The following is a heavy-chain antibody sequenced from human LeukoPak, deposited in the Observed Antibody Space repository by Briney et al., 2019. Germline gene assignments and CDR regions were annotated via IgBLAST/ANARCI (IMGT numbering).Heavy chain of an antibody. V-gene: IGHV3-7*04. D-gene: IGHD3-9*01. Sequence: GGSLRLSCAASGFIFSSYWMSWVRQAPGKGLEWVANINQDGSEKYYVDSVKGRFTISRDNAKNSLYLQMNSLRAEDTAVYYCERGGRLTAFYNYWGQGTLVTVSS. CDR3: ERGGRLTAFYNY. J-gene: IGHJ4*02. CDR1: GFIFSSYW. CDR2: INQDGSEK.